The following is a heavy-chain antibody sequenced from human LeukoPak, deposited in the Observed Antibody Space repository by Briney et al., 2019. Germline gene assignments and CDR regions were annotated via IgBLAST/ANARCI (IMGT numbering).Heavy chain of an antibody. J-gene: IGHJ4*02. Sequence: TLSLTCTVSGGSISSSSYYWGWIRQPPGKGLEWLALIYWDDDKHYSPSLKSRLTITKGTSKNQVVLTITNMDLVDTATYYCAHRRKTDVWYTFDSWGQGILVTVSS. CDR2: IYWDDDK. V-gene: IGHV2-5*02. CDR3: AHRRKTDVWYTFDS. D-gene: IGHD6-13*01. CDR1: GGSISSSSYY.